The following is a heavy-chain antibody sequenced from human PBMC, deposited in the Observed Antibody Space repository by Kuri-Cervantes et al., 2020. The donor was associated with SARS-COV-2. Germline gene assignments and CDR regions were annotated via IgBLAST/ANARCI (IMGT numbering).Heavy chain of an antibody. Sequence: SETLSLTCTVSGGSISSSSYYWGWIRQPPGKGLEWIGSIYHSGSTYYNPSLKSRVTISVDTSKNQFSLKLSSVTAADTAVYYCARRLDIGGGDYWGQGTLVTVSS. CDR1: GGSISSSSYY. J-gene: IGHJ4*02. D-gene: IGHD6-19*01. CDR3: ARRLDIGGGDY. V-gene: IGHV4-39*07. CDR2: IYHSGST.